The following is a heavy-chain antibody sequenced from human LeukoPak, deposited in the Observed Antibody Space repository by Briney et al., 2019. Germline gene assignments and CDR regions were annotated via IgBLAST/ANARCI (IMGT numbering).Heavy chain of an antibody. D-gene: IGHD1-14*01. CDR3: ARVVNPPPYYYYMDV. CDR1: GYTFTSYG. Sequence: GASVKVSCKASGYTFTSYGISWVRQAPGQGLEWMGWISAYNGNTNYAQKLQGRVTMTTDTSTSTAYMELRSLRSDGTAVYYCARVVNPPPYYYYMDVWGKGTTVTVSS. V-gene: IGHV1-18*01. J-gene: IGHJ6*03. CDR2: ISAYNGNT.